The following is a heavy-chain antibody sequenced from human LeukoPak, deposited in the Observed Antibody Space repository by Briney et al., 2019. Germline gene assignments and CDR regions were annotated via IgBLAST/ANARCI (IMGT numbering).Heavy chain of an antibody. J-gene: IGHJ4*02. CDR2: ISGSGFST. CDR3: ARYSGTYAY. V-gene: IGHV3-23*01. CDR1: GFTVSAYY. D-gene: IGHD1-26*01. Sequence: GGSLRLSCAASGFTVSAYYMSWVRQAPGKGLEWVSAISGSGFSTYYADSVKGRFTISRDNSKNTLYLQMNSLRAEDTAVYYCARYSGTYAYWGQGTLVTVSS.